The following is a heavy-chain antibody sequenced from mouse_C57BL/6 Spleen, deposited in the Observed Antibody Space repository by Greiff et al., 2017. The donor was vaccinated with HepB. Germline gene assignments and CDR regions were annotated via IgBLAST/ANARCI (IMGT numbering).Heavy chain of an antibody. CDR1: GFTFSSYA. CDR2: ISDGGSYT. J-gene: IGHJ1*03. Sequence: EVKLMESGGGLVKPGGSLKLSCAASGFTFSSYAMSWVRQTPEKRLEWVATISDGGSYTYYPDNVKGRFTISRDNAKNNLYLQMSHLKSEDTAMYYCASVYYYGYFDVWGTWTTVTVSS. V-gene: IGHV5-4*03. D-gene: IGHD1-1*01. CDR3: ASVYYYGYFDV.